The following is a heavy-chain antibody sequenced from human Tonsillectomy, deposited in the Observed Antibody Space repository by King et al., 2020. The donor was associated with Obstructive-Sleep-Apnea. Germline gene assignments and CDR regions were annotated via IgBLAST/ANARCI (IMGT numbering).Heavy chain of an antibody. V-gene: IGHV4-31*03. J-gene: IGHJ4*02. D-gene: IGHD3-16*02. Sequence: VQLQESGPGLVKPSQTLSLTCTVSRGSITSGDYYWSWIRQHPGKGLEWIGYIYYSGSTYYNPSLKSRVTMSADTSKNQFSLKLSSVTAADTAVYYCARDPVYLGELSGFDYWGQGTLVTVSS. CDR2: IYYSGST. CDR1: RGSITSGDYY. CDR3: ARDPVYLGELSGFDY.